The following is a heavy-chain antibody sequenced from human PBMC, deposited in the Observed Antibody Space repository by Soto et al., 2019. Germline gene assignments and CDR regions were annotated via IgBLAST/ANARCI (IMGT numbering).Heavy chain of an antibody. Sequence: GGSLRLSCAASGFTFSSYSMYWVRQAPGKGLEWVSSISSSSSYIYYADSVKGRFTISRDNAKNSLYLQMNSLRAEDTAVYYCARARLRSFQLYPKAPDYWGQGTLVTVSS. CDR2: ISSSSSYI. J-gene: IGHJ4*02. CDR3: ARARLRSFQLYPKAPDY. D-gene: IGHD2-8*01. CDR1: GFTFSSYS. V-gene: IGHV3-21*01.